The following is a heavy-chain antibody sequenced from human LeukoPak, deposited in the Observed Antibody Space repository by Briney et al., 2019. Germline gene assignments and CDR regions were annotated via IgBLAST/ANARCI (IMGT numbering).Heavy chain of an antibody. Sequence: GGSLRLSCAASGFTFSNYYMTWIRQAPAKGLEWVSSIGFSSIGYSSDHIKYADSVKGRFTISRDNAKNSLYLQMDSLRAEDTAVYFCAREDFFTPHSWGQGTLVTVSS. V-gene: IGHV3-11*05. D-gene: IGHD3/OR15-3a*01. CDR1: GFTFSNYY. J-gene: IGHJ4*02. CDR3: AREDFFTPHS. CDR2: IGFSSIGYSSDHI.